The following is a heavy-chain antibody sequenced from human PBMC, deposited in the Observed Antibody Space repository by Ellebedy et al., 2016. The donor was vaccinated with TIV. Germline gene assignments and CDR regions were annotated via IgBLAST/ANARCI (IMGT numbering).Heavy chain of an antibody. D-gene: IGHD5/OR15-5a*01. CDR3: ARAKKYVYDY. Sequence: GGSLRLSXAASGFTFSSYSMNWVRQAPGKGLEWVAVISYDGSNKYYADSVKGRFTISRDNSKNTLYLQMNSLRDEDTAVYYCARAKKYVYDYWGQGTLVTVSS. J-gene: IGHJ4*02. CDR1: GFTFSSYS. V-gene: IGHV3-30*03. CDR2: ISYDGSNK.